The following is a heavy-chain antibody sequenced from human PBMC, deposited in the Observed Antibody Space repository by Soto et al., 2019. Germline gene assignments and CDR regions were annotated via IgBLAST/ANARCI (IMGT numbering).Heavy chain of an antibody. CDR1: GGSINSGDYS. CDR3: ARVWNYYDSSGSHNWFDP. Sequence: PSETLSLTCTVSGGSINSGDYSWTWIRQPPGKGLEWIGYIYHTGTTYYNMSLKSRVTISVDRSKNQFSLKLSSVTAADTAVYYCARVWNYYDSSGSHNWFDPWGQGTLVTVSS. V-gene: IGHV4-30-2*01. CDR2: IYHTGTT. D-gene: IGHD3-22*01. J-gene: IGHJ5*02.